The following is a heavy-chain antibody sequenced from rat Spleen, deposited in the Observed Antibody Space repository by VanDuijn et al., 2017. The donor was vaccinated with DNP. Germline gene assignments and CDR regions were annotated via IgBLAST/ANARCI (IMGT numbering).Heavy chain of an antibody. J-gene: IGHJ2*01. V-gene: IGHV5-19*01. Sequence: EVQLVESGGGLVQPGRSLKLSCAASGFTFSNYGMHWIRQAPTKGLEWVASISPSGGSTYYRDSVKGGFTITRENAKSTLYRQMAGLRSEETAIYYCATDRSALATEGIGDYFDYWCHGVMVTVSS. CDR3: ATDRSALATEGIGDYFDY. CDR1: GFTFSNYG. D-gene: IGHD1-11*01. CDR2: ISPSGGST.